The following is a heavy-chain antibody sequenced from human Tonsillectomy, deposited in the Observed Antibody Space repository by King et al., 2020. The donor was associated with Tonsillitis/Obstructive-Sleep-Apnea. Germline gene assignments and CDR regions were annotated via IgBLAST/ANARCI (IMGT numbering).Heavy chain of an antibody. CDR1: GGSFSGYY. CDR3: ARSWGVVVVPAVY. D-gene: IGHD2-15*01. CDR2: INPSGST. J-gene: IGHJ4*02. Sequence: VQLQQWGAGLLKPSETLSLTCAVYGGSFSGYYWSWIRQPPGKGLEWIGEINPSGSTNYNPSLKSRVTISVDTSQNQFSLKLTSVTAADAAVYYWARSWGVVVVPAVYWGQGTLVTVSS. V-gene: IGHV4-34*01.